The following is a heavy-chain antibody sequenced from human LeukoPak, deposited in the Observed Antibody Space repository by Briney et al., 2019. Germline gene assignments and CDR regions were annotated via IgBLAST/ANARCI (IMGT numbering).Heavy chain of an antibody. D-gene: IGHD3-9*01. J-gene: IGHJ1*01. Sequence: SETLSLTCTVSGGSISSSSYSWGWIRQPPGKGLEWIGSIYYSGSTYYNPSLKSRVTISVDTSKNQFSLKLSSVTAADTAVYYCARHDILTGYPFKHWGQGTLVTVSS. CDR3: ARHDILTGYPFKH. CDR1: GGSISSSSYS. V-gene: IGHV4-39*01. CDR2: IYYSGST.